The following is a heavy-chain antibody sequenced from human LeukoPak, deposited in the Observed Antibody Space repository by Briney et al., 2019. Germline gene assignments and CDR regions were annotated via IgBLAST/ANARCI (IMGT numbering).Heavy chain of an antibody. D-gene: IGHD3-22*01. V-gene: IGHV3-53*01. CDR3: ARADLDYDSSGHAVNYFFDY. CDR2: LYSHGRT. J-gene: IGHJ4*02. CDR1: GLTVSSNH. Sequence: QTGGSLRLSCAASGLTVSSNHMSWVRQAPGKGLEWLSVLYSHGRTDYADSVKGRFTISRDNSRNTLYLQVNSLRAEDTAVYYCARADLDYDSSGHAVNYFFDYWGQGTLVTVSS.